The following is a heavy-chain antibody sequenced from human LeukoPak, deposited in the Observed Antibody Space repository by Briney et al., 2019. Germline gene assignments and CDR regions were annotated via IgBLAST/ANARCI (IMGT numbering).Heavy chain of an antibody. J-gene: IGHJ4*02. Sequence: QSGGSRKLSCAASGLTFGSYAIHWAGQPPAKGLGGVAVIWYDGSNKYYADSVKGRSTISRDNSKNTLYLQMNSLRAEDTAVYYCARLDTAMVFSYWGQGTLVTVSS. CDR3: ARLDTAMVFSY. V-gene: IGHV3-33*01. D-gene: IGHD5-18*01. CDR2: IWYDGSNK. CDR1: GLTFGSYA.